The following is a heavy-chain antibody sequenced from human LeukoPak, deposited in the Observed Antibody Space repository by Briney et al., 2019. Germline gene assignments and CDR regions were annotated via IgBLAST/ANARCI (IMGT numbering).Heavy chain of an antibody. J-gene: IGHJ4*02. CDR3: GKTTTGYSSGRYPGWPVDY. CDR2: ISGSGGST. Sequence: GGSLRLSCAASGFTFSSYAMSWVRQAPGKGLEWVSAISGSGGSTYYADSVKGRFTISRDNSKNTLYLQMDSLRVEDTAVYYCGKTTTGYSSGRYPGWPVDYWGQGTLVTVSS. D-gene: IGHD6-19*01. CDR1: GFTFSSYA. V-gene: IGHV3-23*01.